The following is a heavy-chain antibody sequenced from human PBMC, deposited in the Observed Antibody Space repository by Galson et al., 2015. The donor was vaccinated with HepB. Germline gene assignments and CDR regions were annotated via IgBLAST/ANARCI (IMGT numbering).Heavy chain of an antibody. CDR3: ARERSNDLIDY. CDR2: ITSSSTFV. CDR1: GFTFNNYD. J-gene: IGHJ4*02. D-gene: IGHD2-21*02. V-gene: IGHV3-21*01. Sequence: SLRLSCAASGFTFNNYDMHWVRQAPGKGLEWVSSITSSSTFVYYADSMRGRFTISRDNAKNSLYLQMNSLRAEDTAVYYCARERSNDLIDYWGQGTLVTVSS.